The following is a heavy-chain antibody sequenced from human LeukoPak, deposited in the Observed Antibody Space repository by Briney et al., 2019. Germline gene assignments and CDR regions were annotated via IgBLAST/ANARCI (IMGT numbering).Heavy chain of an antibody. V-gene: IGHV4-59*01. D-gene: IGHD5-18*01. J-gene: IGHJ4*02. Sequence: SETLSLTCAVSGGSISSYYWSWIRQPPGKGLEWIGYIYYSGSTNYNPSLKSRVTISVDTSKNQFSLKLSSVTAADTALYYCARENGYRYDYWGQGTLVTVSS. CDR1: GGSISSYY. CDR3: ARENGYRYDY. CDR2: IYYSGST.